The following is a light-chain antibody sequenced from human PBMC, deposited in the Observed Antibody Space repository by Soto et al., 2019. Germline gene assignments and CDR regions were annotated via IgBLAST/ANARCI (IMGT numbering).Light chain of an antibody. CDR2: DAS. CDR1: QSVSNY. J-gene: IGKJ1*01. V-gene: IGKV3-11*01. Sequence: EILLTQSPATLSLSPWESATLSCGASQSVSNYLAWYQQKPGQAPTLPLYDASNRATGIPARFSGSGSGTDFTLTISSLEPEAFAVYYCQQRSNWPTWTFGQGTKVDIK. CDR3: QQRSNWPTWT.